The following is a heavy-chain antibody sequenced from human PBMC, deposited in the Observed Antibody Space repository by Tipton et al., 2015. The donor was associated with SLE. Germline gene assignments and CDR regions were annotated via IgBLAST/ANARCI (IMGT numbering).Heavy chain of an antibody. CDR3: ARGGAQRFLGWVWSSKCYDGLDV. J-gene: IGHJ6*02. CDR2: IIPIFHTT. D-gene: IGHD3-3*01. V-gene: IGHV1-69*01. Sequence: QSGAEVKKPGSSEKVSCKASGGTLSSYAISWVRQAPGQGLEWMGEIIPIFHTTNYAQKFQGRVTITADESATTAYMDLSSLRSEDTAVYYCARGGAQRFLGWVWSSKCYDGLDVWGQGTTV. CDR1: GGTLSSYA.